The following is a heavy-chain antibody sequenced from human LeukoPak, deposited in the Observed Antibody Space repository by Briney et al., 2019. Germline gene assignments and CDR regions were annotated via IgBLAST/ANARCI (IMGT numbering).Heavy chain of an antibody. CDR1: GLTVSSNY. J-gene: IGHJ4*02. CDR3: AREAESSGYNFDS. V-gene: IGHV4-59*02. Sequence: PGGSLRLSCAASGLTVSSNYMSWVRQAPGKGLEWIGDIYYSGSTKYNPSLKSRVTISVDTSKNQFSLKLSSVTAADTAVYYCAREAESSGYNFDSWGQGTLVTVSS. D-gene: IGHD3-22*01. CDR2: IYYSGST.